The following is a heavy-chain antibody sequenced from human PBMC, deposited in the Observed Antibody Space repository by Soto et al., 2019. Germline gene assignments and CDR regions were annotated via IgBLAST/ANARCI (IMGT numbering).Heavy chain of an antibody. V-gene: IGHV4-38-2*01. CDR3: ARTFHYYGMDV. Sequence: SDTLSLTCAGSGYSIASGYYWAWIRQSPGKGLEWIGSIYHAGSVYYNPSLNSRVAVSLDTSKNHFSLKLTSVTAADTAVYYCARTFHYYGMDVWGQGTTVTVSS. J-gene: IGHJ6*02. CDR2: IYHAGSV. CDR1: GYSIASGYY.